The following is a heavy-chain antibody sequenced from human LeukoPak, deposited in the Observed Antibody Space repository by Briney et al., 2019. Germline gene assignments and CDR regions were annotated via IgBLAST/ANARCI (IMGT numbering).Heavy chain of an antibody. Sequence: GGSLRLSCAASGFTFSSYAMSWVRQAPGKGLEWISAISGSGGSTYYADSVKGRFTISRDNSKNTLYLQMNSLRAEDTAVYYCAKPFGTSYEYYFDYWGQGTLVTVSP. V-gene: IGHV3-23*01. D-gene: IGHD3-16*01. CDR1: GFTFSSYA. CDR2: ISGSGGST. CDR3: AKPFGTSYEYYFDY. J-gene: IGHJ4*02.